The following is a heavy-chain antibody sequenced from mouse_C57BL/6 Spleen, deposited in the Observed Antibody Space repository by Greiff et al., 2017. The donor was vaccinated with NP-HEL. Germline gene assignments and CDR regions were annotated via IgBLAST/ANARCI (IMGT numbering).Heavy chain of an antibody. CDR1: GFSLTSYG. CDR3: ARQEGYYYGSSSDAMDY. Sequence: VKLMESGPGLVAPSQSLSITCTVSGFSLTSYGVHWVRQPPGKGLEWLVVIWSDGSTTYNSALKSRLSISKDNSKSQVFLKMNSLQTDDTAMYYCARQEGYYYGSSSDAMDYWGQGTSVTVSS. J-gene: IGHJ4*01. D-gene: IGHD1-1*01. CDR2: IWSDGST. V-gene: IGHV2-6-1*01.